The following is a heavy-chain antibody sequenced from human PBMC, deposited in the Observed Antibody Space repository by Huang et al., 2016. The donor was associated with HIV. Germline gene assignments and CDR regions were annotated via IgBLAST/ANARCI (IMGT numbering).Heavy chain of an antibody. D-gene: IGHD1-26*01. CDR1: GFSRTTTGMC. Sequence: QVTLRESGPALVKPTQTLTLTCTFSGFSRTTTGMCVSWVRQPPGKALEWLERIDWDDDEHYTTSLKTRLTISKDTSKNQVVLTVTNMDPVDTATYYCTRGRGIFDYWGQGILVTVSS. J-gene: IGHJ4*02. CDR2: IDWDDDE. V-gene: IGHV2-70*19. CDR3: TRGRGIFDY.